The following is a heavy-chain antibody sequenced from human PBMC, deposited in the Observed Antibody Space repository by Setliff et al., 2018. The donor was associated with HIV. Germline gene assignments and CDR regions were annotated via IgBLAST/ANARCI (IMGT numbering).Heavy chain of an antibody. J-gene: IGHJ6*03. Sequence: PSETLSLTCAVSGGSFSDYYWTWIRQPPEKGLEWIGIINYSGSTDYNSSLRSRVTISVDTSKNQISLKLTSVTAADTAVYYCAGGEVRSRYVSSRAPFYHYYYYMDVWGKGTTVTVSS. D-gene: IGHD6-13*01. CDR2: INYSGST. V-gene: IGHV4-34*01. CDR3: AGGEVRSRYVSSRAPFYHYYYYMDV. CDR1: GGSFSDYY.